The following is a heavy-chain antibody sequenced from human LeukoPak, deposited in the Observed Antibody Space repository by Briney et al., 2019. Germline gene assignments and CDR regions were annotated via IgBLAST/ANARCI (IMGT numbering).Heavy chain of an antibody. D-gene: IGHD6-13*01. V-gene: IGHV3-13*01. J-gene: IGHJ4*02. CDR3: SRGGAAAGYSYGY. Sequence: GGSLRLSCAPSGFSFSNYDMHWVRQAAGKGLEWVSAIGTTGDTYYPGSVKGRFTISRDNAKNSLYLQMNTLRAGDTAVYYCSRGGAAAGYSYGYWGQGTLVTVSS. CDR2: IGTTGDT. CDR1: GFSFSNYD.